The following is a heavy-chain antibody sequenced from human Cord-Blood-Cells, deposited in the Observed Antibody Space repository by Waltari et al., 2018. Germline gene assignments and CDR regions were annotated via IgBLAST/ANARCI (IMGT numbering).Heavy chain of an antibody. CDR1: GGSFSGYY. J-gene: IGHJ4*02. CDR3: ARVGGVLKGYYFDY. D-gene: IGHD3-10*01. V-gene: IGHV4-34*01. Sequence: QVQLQQWGAGLLKPSETLSLTCAVYGGSFSGYYWSWIRQPPGKGLEWIGEINHSGSTNYNPSLKSRVTISLDTSKNQFSLKLSSVTAADTAVYYCARVGGVLKGYYFDYWDQGTLVTVSS. CDR2: INHSGST.